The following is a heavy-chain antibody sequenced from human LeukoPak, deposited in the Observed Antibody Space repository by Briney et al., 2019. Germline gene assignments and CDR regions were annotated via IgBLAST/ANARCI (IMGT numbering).Heavy chain of an antibody. CDR1: GGAISSNNW. D-gene: IGHD1-26*01. Sequence: SETLSLTCVVSGGAISSNNWWNWVRQPPGKGLEWIGGIYHTGSTYYNPSLKSRVTISVDTSKNQFSLKLSSVTAAGTAVYYCASWGATHHYFDSWGQGTLVTVSS. CDR3: ASWGATHHYFDS. J-gene: IGHJ4*02. CDR2: IYHTGST. V-gene: IGHV4-4*02.